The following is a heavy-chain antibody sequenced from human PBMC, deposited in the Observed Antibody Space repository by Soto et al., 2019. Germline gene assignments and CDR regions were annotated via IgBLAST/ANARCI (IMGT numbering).Heavy chain of an antibody. CDR3: ARDVYCGGDCHPSYQLDY. CDR2: ISSSSSTI. V-gene: IGHV3-48*01. Sequence: GGSLRLSCAASGFTFSSYSMNWVRQAPGKGLEWVSYISSSSSTIYYADSVKGRFTISRDNAKNSLYLQMNSLRAEDTAVYYCARDVYCGGDCHPSYQLDYWGQGTLVTVSS. J-gene: IGHJ4*02. D-gene: IGHD2-21*01. CDR1: GFTFSSYS.